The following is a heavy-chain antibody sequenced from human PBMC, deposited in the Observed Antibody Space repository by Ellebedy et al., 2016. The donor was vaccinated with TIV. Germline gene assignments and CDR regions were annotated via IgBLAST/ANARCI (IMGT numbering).Heavy chain of an antibody. CDR3: ARSPATGTVDY. V-gene: IGHV3-23*01. CDR2: ITGSGGST. Sequence: GGSLRLXXAASGFTFSSFAMTWVRQAPGRGLEWVSSITGSGGSTYYADSVKGRFTISRDNSKNTLYLQLNSLRAEDTAVYYCARSPATGTVDYWGHGTLVTVSS. D-gene: IGHD1-1*01. CDR1: GFTFSSFA. J-gene: IGHJ4*01.